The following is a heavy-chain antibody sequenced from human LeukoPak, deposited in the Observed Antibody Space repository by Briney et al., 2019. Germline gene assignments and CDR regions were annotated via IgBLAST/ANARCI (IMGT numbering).Heavy chain of an antibody. J-gene: IGHJ4*02. Sequence: GGSLRLSCAASGLTFDDYGMSWVRQAPGKGLEWVAVISNDGSNKYYADSVKGRFTISRDNSKNTLYLQMNSLRAEDTAVYYCVRGGSNYGIIIYSRYFAYWGQGTLVTVSS. CDR3: VRGGSNYGIIIYSRYFAY. D-gene: IGHD3-10*01. V-gene: IGHV3-30*03. CDR2: ISNDGSNK. CDR1: GLTFDDYG.